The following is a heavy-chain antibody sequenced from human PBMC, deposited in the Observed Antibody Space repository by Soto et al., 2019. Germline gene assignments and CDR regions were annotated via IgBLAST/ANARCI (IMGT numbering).Heavy chain of an antibody. Sequence: SVKVSCKASGGTFSSYSISWVRQAPGQGLEWMGGIIPIFGTANYAQKFQGRVTITADESTSTAYMELSSLRSEDTAVYYCARRTDSSGYHGAFDYWGQGTLVTVSS. CDR2: IIPIFGTA. V-gene: IGHV1-69*13. J-gene: IGHJ4*02. CDR3: ARRTDSSGYHGAFDY. CDR1: GGTFSSYS. D-gene: IGHD3-22*01.